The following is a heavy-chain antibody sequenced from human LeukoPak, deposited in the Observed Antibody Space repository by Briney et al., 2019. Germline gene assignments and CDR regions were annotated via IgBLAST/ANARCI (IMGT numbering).Heavy chain of an antibody. J-gene: IGHJ4*02. V-gene: IGHV4-30-2*01. CDR2: IYHSGST. Sequence: PSQTLSLTCAVSGGSISSGGYSWSWIRQPPGKGLEWIGYIYHSGSTYYNPSLKSRVTISVDRSKNQFSLKLSSVTAADTAVYYCARGGAIWFGELSCWSQGTLVTVSS. CDR1: GGSISSGGYS. D-gene: IGHD3-10*01. CDR3: ARGGAIWFGELSC.